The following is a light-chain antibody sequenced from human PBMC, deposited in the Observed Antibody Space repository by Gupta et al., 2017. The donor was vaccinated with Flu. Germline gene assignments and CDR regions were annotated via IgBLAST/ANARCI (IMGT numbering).Light chain of an antibody. V-gene: IGLV2-14*01. CDR2: EVS. Sequence: QSALTQPASVSGSPGQSITISCTGTSSDVGHYNYVSWYQQHPGKAPRLLVYEVSNRPSGVSTRFSGSKSGTTASLTISGLQPEDEADYYCSSYTTISPNYLFGPGTKVTVL. CDR1: SSDVGHYNY. J-gene: IGLJ1*01. CDR3: SSYTTISPNYL.